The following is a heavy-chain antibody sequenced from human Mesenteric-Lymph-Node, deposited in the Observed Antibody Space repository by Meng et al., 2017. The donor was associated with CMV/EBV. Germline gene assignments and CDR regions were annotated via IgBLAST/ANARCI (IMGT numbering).Heavy chain of an antibody. D-gene: IGHD6-6*01. CDR2: MTGGGGST. CDR3: AKGTSPGSSNWFDP. J-gene: IGHJ5*02. CDR1: EFTFSSYA. V-gene: IGHV3-23*01. Sequence: SEFTFSSYAMSWVRQAPGKGLEWVSAMTGGGGSTYYADSVKGRFTISRDNSKNTLYLQMNSLRAEDTAVYYCAKGTSPGSSNWFDPWGQGALVTVSS.